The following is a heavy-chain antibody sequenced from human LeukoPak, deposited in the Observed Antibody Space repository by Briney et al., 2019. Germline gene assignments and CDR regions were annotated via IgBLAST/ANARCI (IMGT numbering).Heavy chain of an antibody. CDR1: GYTFTSYD. Sequence: ASVKVSCKSSGYTFTSYDMHWVRQAPGQGLEWMGIINSSGGSTSYAQKFQGRVTMTRDTSTSTVYMELSSLRSEDTAVYYCARGGGYNYPVDYWGQGTLVTVSS. J-gene: IGHJ4*02. CDR2: INSSGGST. V-gene: IGHV1-46*01. D-gene: IGHD5-24*01. CDR3: ARGGGYNYPVDY.